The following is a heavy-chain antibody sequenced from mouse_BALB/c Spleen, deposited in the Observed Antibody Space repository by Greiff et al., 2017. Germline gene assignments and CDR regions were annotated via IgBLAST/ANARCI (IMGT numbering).Heavy chain of an antibody. CDR2: IRNKANGYTT. J-gene: IGHJ3*01. CDR3: ARDGSPY. Sequence: EVQLVESGGGLVQPGGSLRLSCATSGFTFTDYYMSWVRQPPGKALEWLGFIRNKANGYTTEYSASVKGRFTISRDNSQSILYLQMNTLRAEDSATYYCARDGSPYWGQGTLVTVSA. V-gene: IGHV7-3*02. CDR1: GFTFTDYY.